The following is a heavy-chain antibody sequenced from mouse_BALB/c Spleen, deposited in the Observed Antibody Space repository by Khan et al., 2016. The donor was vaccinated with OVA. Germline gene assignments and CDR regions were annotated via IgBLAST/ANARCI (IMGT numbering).Heavy chain of an antibody. CDR1: GYTFPNYG. CDR3: ARGSSRAMDY. CDR2: IYTYPGEP. J-gene: IGHJ4*01. D-gene: IGHD1-1*01. Sequence: QIQLVQSGPELKKPGETVKISCKASGYTFPNYGLNWVKQAPGKGLKWRGWIYTYPGEPTFADAFKGRFAFSLESSASTAYLQINNLTNEDTATYFCARGSSRAMDYWGQGTSVTVSS. V-gene: IGHV9-3-1*01.